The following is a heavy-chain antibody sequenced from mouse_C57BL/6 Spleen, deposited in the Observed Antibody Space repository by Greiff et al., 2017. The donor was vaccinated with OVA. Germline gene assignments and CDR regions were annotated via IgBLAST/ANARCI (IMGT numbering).Heavy chain of an antibody. D-gene: IGHD1-1*01. V-gene: IGHV1-62-2*01. CDR2: FYPGSGSI. Sequence: VNLVESGAELVKPGASVKLSCKASGYTFTEYTIHWVKQRSGQGLEWIGWFYPGSGSIKYNEKFKDKATLTADKSSSTVYMELSRLTSEDSAVYFCARHGPSTTVVSENYFDYWGQGTTLTVSS. CDR1: GYTFTEYT. J-gene: IGHJ2*01. CDR3: ARHGPSTTVVSENYFDY.